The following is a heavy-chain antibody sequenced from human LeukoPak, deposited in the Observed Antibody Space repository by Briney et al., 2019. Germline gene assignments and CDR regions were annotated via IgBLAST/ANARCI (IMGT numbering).Heavy chain of an antibody. Sequence: GGSLRLSCAASGFTFSSFWMTWVRQAPGKGLEWVANIREDGSEKYYVDSVKGRFTVSRDNAKNSLYLQVNSLRAEDTAVYYCARLNYDFWSGVWEGYYMDVWGKGTTVTVSS. CDR1: GFTFSSFW. J-gene: IGHJ6*03. D-gene: IGHD3-3*01. CDR3: ARLNYDFWSGVWEGYYMDV. V-gene: IGHV3-7*01. CDR2: IREDGSEK.